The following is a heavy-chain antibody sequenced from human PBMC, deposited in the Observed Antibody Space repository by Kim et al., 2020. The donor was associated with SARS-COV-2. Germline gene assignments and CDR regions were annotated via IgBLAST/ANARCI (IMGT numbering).Heavy chain of an antibody. J-gene: IGHJ4*02. CDR2: ISGSGGST. D-gene: IGHD3-9*01. CDR1: GFTFSSYA. V-gene: IGHV3-23*01. CDR3: AKDASYYDILTGYYWGNFDY. Sequence: GGSLRLSRAASGFTFSSYAMSWVRQAPGKGLEWVSAISGSGGSTYYADSVKGRFTISRDNSKNTLYLQMNSLRAEDTAVYYCAKDASYYDILTGYYWGNFDYWGQGTLVTVSS.